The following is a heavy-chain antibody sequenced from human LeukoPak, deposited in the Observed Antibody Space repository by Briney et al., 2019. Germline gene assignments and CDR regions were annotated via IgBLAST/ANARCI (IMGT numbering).Heavy chain of an antibody. Sequence: KPSETPSLTCPVSGGSISSYYWSWIRQPPGKGLEWIGYIYYSGSTNYNRSLKSRVTISIDTSKKQLSLRLTSVTAADTAVYYCARGPGYSGDWGQGTLVTVSS. D-gene: IGHD5-12*01. V-gene: IGHV4-59*01. CDR2: IYYSGST. CDR1: GGSISSYY. CDR3: ARGPGYSGD. J-gene: IGHJ4*02.